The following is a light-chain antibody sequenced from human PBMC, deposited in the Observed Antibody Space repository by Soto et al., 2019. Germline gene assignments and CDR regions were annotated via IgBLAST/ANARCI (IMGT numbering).Light chain of an antibody. J-gene: IGLJ2*01. CDR3: SSYTSSSTLVV. CDR2: DVS. CDR1: SGDVGGYNY. Sequence: QSALTQPASVAGSPGQSITISCTGTSGDVGGYNYVSWYQQHLGKAPKLMIYDVSNRPSGVSNRFSGSKSGNTASLTISGLQAEDEADYYCSSYTSSSTLVVFGGGTKLTVL. V-gene: IGLV2-14*01.